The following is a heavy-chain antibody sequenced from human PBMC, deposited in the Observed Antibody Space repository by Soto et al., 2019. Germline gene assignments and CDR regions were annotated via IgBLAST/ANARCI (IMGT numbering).Heavy chain of an antibody. Sequence: QVQLVQSGAEVKKPGSSVKVSCKASGGTFSSYAISWVRQAPGQGLEWMGGIIPIFGTANYAQKFQGRVTITADESTSKAYMELSSLGSEDTAVYYCSRVTYDSSGYYVLGDWFDPWGQGTLVTVSS. V-gene: IGHV1-69*01. CDR2: IIPIFGTA. CDR1: GGTFSSYA. CDR3: SRVTYDSSGYYVLGDWFDP. J-gene: IGHJ5*02. D-gene: IGHD3-22*01.